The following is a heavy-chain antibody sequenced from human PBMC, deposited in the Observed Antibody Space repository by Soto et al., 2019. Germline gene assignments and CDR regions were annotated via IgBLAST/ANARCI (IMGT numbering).Heavy chain of an antibody. J-gene: IGHJ4*02. D-gene: IGHD4-17*01. CDR2: IIPIFGTA. V-gene: IGHV1-69*13. Sequence: SVKVSCKASGGTFSSYAISWVRQAPGQGLEWMGGIIPIFGTANYAQKFQGRVTITADESTSTAYMELSSLRSEDTAVYYCARAPTGHGAEFDYWGQGTLVTVSS. CDR3: ARAPTGHGAEFDY. CDR1: GGTFSSYA.